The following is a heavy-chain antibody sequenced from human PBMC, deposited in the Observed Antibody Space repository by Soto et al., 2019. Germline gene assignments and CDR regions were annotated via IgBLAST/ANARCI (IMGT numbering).Heavy chain of an antibody. V-gene: IGHV3-23*01. CDR1: GFTFSSYA. J-gene: IGHJ4*02. CDR3: AKDLAPLYSSFDY. D-gene: IGHD6-13*01. Sequence: GGSLRLSCAASGFTFSSYAMSWVRQAPGKGLEWVSAISGSGGSTYYADSVKDRFTISRDNSKNTLYLQMNSLRAEDTAVYYCAKDLAPLYSSFDYWGQGTLVTVSS. CDR2: ISGSGGST.